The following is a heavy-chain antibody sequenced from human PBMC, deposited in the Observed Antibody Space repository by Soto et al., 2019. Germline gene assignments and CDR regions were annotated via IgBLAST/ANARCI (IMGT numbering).Heavy chain of an antibody. CDR3: ARVPYYYDSSGYYFDY. D-gene: IGHD3-22*01. V-gene: IGHV1-3*01. J-gene: IGHJ4*02. CDR2: INAGNGNT. Sequence: ASVKVSCKASVYTFTSYAIHWVRQAHGQRLEWMGWINAGNGNTKYSQKFQGRVTITRDTSASTAYMGLSSLRSEDTAVYYCARVPYYYDSSGYYFDYWGQGTLVTVSS. CDR1: VYTFTSYA.